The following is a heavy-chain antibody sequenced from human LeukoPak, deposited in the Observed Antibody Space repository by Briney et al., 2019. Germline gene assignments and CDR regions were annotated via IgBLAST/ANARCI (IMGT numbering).Heavy chain of an antibody. CDR3: ARAQYYDILTGYPYYFDY. J-gene: IGHJ4*02. Sequence: SETLSLTCTVPGGSTSSYYWSWIRQPPGKGLEWIGYIYYSGSTNYNPSLKSRVTISVDTSKNQFSLKLSSVTAADTAVYYCARAQYYDILTGYPYYFDYWGQGTLVTVSS. V-gene: IGHV4-59*01. D-gene: IGHD3-9*01. CDR1: GGSTSSYY. CDR2: IYYSGST.